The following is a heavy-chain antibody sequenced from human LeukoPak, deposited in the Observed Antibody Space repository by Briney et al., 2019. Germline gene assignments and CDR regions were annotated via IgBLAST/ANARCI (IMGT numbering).Heavy chain of an antibody. V-gene: IGHV3-23*01. CDR1: GFTFSSYA. CDR3: AKDRRGRFLEWDYYFDY. D-gene: IGHD3-3*01. J-gene: IGHJ4*02. CDR2: INGGGSPI. Sequence: GGSLRLSCAASGFTFSSYAMSWVRQAPGKGLEWVSYINGGGSPILYADSVKGRFTISRDNSKNTLYLQMNSLRAEDTAVYYCAKDRRGRFLEWDYYFDYWGQGTLVTVSS.